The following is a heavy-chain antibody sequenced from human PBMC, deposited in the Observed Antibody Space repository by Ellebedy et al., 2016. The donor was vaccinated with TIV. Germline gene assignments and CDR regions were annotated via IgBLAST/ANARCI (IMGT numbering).Heavy chain of an antibody. CDR2: ISGSGFGVYYA. Sequence: PGGSLRLSCAASGFTFNSYAMHWVRQAPGKGLEYLSVISGSGFGVYYAYYADSVKGRFTISRDNSMTTLYLEMNSLRAEDTAVYYCARDLDKSSGWYGGAAYWGQGTLVTVSS. V-gene: IGHV3-23*01. D-gene: IGHD6-19*01. CDR3: ARDLDKSSGWYGGAAY. J-gene: IGHJ4*02. CDR1: GFTFNSYA.